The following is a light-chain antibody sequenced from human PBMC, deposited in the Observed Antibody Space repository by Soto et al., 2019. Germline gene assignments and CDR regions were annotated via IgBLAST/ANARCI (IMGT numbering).Light chain of an antibody. CDR1: QNISSY. CDR3: QQYGSSPLT. Sequence: IVLTQSPATLSLSPGKRATLSCRASQNISSYLIWYQQKPGQAPRLLIYDTSSRATGIPDRFSGSGSGTDCTLTISRLEPEDFAVYYCQQYGSSPLTFGGGTKVDIK. V-gene: IGKV3-20*01. J-gene: IGKJ4*01. CDR2: DTS.